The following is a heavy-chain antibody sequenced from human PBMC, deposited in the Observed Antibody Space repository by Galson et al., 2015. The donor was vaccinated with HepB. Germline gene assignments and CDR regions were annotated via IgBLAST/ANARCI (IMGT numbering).Heavy chain of an antibody. CDR2: FDPEDGET. CDR1: GYTLTELP. J-gene: IGHJ6*03. Sequence: SVKVSCKVSGYTLTELPMHWVRQAPGKGLGWMGGFDPEDGETIYAQKFQGRVTMTEDTSTDTAYMELSSLRSEDTAVYYCATAERDYYYYYMDVWGKGTTVTVSS. D-gene: IGHD1-1*01. V-gene: IGHV1-24*01. CDR3: ATAERDYYYYYMDV.